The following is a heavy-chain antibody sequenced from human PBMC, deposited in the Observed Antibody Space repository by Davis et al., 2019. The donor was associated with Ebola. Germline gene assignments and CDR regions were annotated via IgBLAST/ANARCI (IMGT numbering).Heavy chain of an antibody. CDR2: INHSGST. V-gene: IGHV4-34*01. CDR1: GGSFSGYY. Sequence: SETLSLTCAVYGGSFSGYYWSWIRQLPGKGLEWIGEINHSGSTNYNPSLKSRVTISVDTSKNQFSLKLSSVTAADTAVYYCARGRRVCSSTSCYSYYYYGMDVWGQGTTVTVSS. J-gene: IGHJ6*02. CDR3: ARGRRVCSSTSCYSYYYYGMDV. D-gene: IGHD2-2*01.